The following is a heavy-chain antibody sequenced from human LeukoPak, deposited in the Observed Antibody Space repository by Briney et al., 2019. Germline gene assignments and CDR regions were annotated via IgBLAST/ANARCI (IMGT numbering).Heavy chain of an antibody. CDR1: GFTFSSYW. CDR2: ISSDGSDT. D-gene: IGHD6-13*01. J-gene: IGHJ4*02. V-gene: IGHV3-74*01. CDR3: ARGSYSLGGFDY. Sequence: PGGSLRLSCAASGFTFSSYWMHWVRQAPGKGLVWVSRISSDGSDTNYAASVTGRFTISRDNAKNTLYLPMNSLRAEDTAVYYCARGSYSLGGFDYWGQGTLVTVSS.